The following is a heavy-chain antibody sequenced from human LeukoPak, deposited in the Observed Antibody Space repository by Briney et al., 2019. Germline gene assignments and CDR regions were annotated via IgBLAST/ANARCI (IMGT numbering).Heavy chain of an antibody. CDR2: IYHSGST. J-gene: IGHJ4*02. CDR1: GGSISSGGYS. D-gene: IGHD3-22*01. CDR3: AREIAYYYDSSGYRGTVFDY. Sequence: SETLSLTCAVSGGSISSGGYSWSWIRQPPGKGLEWIGYIYHSGSTYYNPSLKSRVTISVDTSKNQFSLRLSSVTAADTAVYYCAREIAYYYDSSGYRGTVFDYWGQGTLVTVSS. V-gene: IGHV4-30-2*05.